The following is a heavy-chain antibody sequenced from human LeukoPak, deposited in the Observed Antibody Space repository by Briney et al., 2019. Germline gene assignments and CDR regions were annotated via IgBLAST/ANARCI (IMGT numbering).Heavy chain of an antibody. D-gene: IGHD4-17*01. CDR1: GFTFSSYA. Sequence: QPGGSLRLSCAASGFTFSSYAMHWVRQAPGKGLEWVAVISYDGSNKYYADSVKGRFTISRDNSKNTLYLQMNSLRAEDTAVYYCARPTSGDDYGEDYFDYWGQGTLVTVSS. J-gene: IGHJ4*02. CDR2: ISYDGSNK. V-gene: IGHV3-30*04. CDR3: ARPTSGDDYGEDYFDY.